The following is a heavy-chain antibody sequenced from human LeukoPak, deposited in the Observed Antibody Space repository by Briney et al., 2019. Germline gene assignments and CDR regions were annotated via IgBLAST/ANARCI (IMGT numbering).Heavy chain of an antibody. J-gene: IGHJ6*02. CDR2: IYYSGST. D-gene: IGHD2-2*01. Sequence: SETLSLTCTVSGGSISSYHWSWIRQPPGKGLEWIGYIYYSGSTNYNPTLKSRVTISVDTSKNQFSLKLSSVTAADTAVYYCARVVPKSFGMDVWGQGTTVTVSS. V-gene: IGHV4-59*01. CDR3: ARVVPKSFGMDV. CDR1: GGSISSYH.